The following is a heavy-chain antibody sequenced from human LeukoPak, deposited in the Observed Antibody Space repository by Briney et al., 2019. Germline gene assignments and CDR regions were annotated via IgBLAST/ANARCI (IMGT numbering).Heavy chain of an antibody. V-gene: IGHV3-30*18. J-gene: IGHJ4*02. CDR1: GFTFSTYA. D-gene: IGHD3-22*01. CDR3: AKDRYDSSGYLFDY. Sequence: SGGSLRLSCAASGFTFSTYAMHWVRQAPGKGLEWVAVISYDGSNKYYADSVKGRFTISRDNSKNTLYLQMNSLRAEDTAVYYCAKDRYDSSGYLFDYWGQGTLVNVSS. CDR2: ISYDGSNK.